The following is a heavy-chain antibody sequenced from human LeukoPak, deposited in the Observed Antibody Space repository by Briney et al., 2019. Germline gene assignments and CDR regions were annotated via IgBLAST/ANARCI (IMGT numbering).Heavy chain of an antibody. D-gene: IGHD6-19*01. CDR2: INPNSGDT. J-gene: IGHJ4*02. Sequence: ASVKVSCKASGYTFTGYYMHWVRQAPGQGLEWMGWINPNSGDTNYAQKFQGRVTMTRDTSISTAYMELSRLRSDDTAVYYCARPYTSGWYPLFDYWGQGTLATVSS. CDR1: GYTFTGYY. CDR3: ARPYTSGWYPLFDY. V-gene: IGHV1-2*02.